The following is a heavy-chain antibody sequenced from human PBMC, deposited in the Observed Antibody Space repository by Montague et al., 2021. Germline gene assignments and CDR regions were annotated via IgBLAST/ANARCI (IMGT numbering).Heavy chain of an antibody. CDR1: DGSISTYY. D-gene: IGHD3-16*01. Sequence: SETLSLTCAVSDGSISTYYWTWIRQSPGKGLEYIGYFAQSVASGASGSTNYHPSLRGRVTVSVDSSKNQVSLKMTSVTATDTGVYYCARGEGVVPAARFDFWGRGTLVTVSS. J-gene: IGHJ4*02. CDR2: FAQSVASGASGST. V-gene: IGHV4-4*08. CDR3: ARGEGVVPAARFDF.